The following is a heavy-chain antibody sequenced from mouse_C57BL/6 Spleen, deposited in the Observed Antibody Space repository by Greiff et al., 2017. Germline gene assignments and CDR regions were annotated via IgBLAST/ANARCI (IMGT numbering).Heavy chain of an antibody. CDR2: IWSDGST. V-gene: IGHV2-6-1*01. J-gene: IGHJ4*01. CDR1: GFSLTSYG. D-gene: IGHD1-1*01. CDR3: ARQITTVVATDYAMDY. Sequence: VQLKESGPGLVAPSQSLSITCTVSGFSLTSYGVHWVRQPPGKGLEWLVVIWSDGSTTYNSALKSRLSISKDNSKSQVFLKMNSLQTDDTAMYYCARQITTVVATDYAMDYWGQGTSVTVSS.